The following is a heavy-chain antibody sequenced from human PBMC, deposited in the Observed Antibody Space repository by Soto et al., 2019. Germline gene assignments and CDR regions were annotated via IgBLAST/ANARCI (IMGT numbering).Heavy chain of an antibody. CDR1: GFTFSSYA. J-gene: IGHJ3*02. D-gene: IGHD6-6*01. CDR3: AKDRSKGIAARPGAFDI. V-gene: IGHV3-23*01. CDR2: ISGSGCST. Sequence: GGSLRLSCAASGFTFSSYAMSWVRKAPGKGLEWVSAISGSGCSTYYADSVKGRFTSSRENSKNTLYLQMNSLRDEDTAVYYCAKDRSKGIAARPGAFDIWGQGTMVTVSS.